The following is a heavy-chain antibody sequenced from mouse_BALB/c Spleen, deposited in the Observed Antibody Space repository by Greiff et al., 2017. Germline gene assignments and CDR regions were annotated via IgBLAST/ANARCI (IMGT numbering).Heavy chain of an antibody. CDR2: ISSGSSTI. CDR3: ARSGLLRLEYAMDY. Sequence: EVQVVESGGGLVQPGGSRKLSCAASGFTFSSFGMHWVRQAPEKGLEWVAYISSGSSTIYYADTVKGRFTISRDNPKNTLFLQMTSLRSEDTAMYYCARSGLLRLEYAMDYWGQGTSVTVSS. V-gene: IGHV5-17*02. CDR1: GFTFSSFG. J-gene: IGHJ4*01. D-gene: IGHD1-2*01.